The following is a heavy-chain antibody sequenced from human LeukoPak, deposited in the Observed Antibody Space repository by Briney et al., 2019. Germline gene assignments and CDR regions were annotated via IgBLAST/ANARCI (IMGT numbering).Heavy chain of an antibody. CDR2: IIPIFGIA. CDR3: ARGSYYYDSSGPEAP. V-gene: IGHV1-69*04. D-gene: IGHD3-22*01. J-gene: IGHJ5*02. CDR1: GGTFSSYA. Sequence: SVKVSCKASGGTFSSYAISWVRQAPGQGLEWMGRIIPIFGIANYAQKFQGRVTITADKSTGTAYMELSSLRSEDTAVYYCARGSYYYDSSGPEAPWGQGTLVTVSS.